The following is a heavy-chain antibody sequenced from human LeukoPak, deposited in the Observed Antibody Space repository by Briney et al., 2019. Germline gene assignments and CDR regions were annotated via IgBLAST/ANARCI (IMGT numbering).Heavy chain of an antibody. CDR3: ATERQSPYFDY. CDR2: ISWNSGSI. D-gene: IGHD6-19*01. Sequence: GRSLRLSCAASGFTFDDYAMHWVRQAPGKGLEWVSGISWNSGSIGYADSVKGRFTISRDNAENSLYLQMNSLRAEDTAVYYCATERQSPYFDYWGLGTLVTVSS. V-gene: IGHV3-9*01. CDR1: GFTFDDYA. J-gene: IGHJ4*02.